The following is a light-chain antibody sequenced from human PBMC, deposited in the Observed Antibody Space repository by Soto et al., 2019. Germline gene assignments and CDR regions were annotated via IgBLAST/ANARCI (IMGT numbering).Light chain of an antibody. V-gene: IGKV1-5*01. Sequence: DIQNNQSPSTLSASVGDRVTISFRASQSIISRLAWYQQKPGNAPKLLIYDASSLESGVPSRFSGSGSGTEFTLTISSLQPDDSATYYCQQYNSYWAFGQGTKVDIK. CDR3: QQYNSYWA. CDR1: QSIISR. J-gene: IGKJ1*01. CDR2: DAS.